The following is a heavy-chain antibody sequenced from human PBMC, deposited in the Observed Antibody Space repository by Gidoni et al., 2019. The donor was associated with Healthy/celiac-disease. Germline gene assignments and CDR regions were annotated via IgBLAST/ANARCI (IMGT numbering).Heavy chain of an antibody. CDR1: GGSFSGYY. J-gene: IGHJ4*02. D-gene: IGHD1-26*01. Sequence: QVQLQQWGAGLLKPSETLSLTCAVYGGSFSGYYWSWIRQPPGKGLEWIGEINHSGSTNYNPSLKSRVTISVDTSKNQFSRKLSSVTAADTAVYYCARVYVGATYYFDYWGQGTLVTVSS. V-gene: IGHV4-34*01. CDR2: INHSGST. CDR3: ARVYVGATYYFDY.